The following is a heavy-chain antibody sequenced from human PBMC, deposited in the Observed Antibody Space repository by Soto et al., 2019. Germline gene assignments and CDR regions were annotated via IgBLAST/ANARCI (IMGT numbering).Heavy chain of an antibody. J-gene: IGHJ4*02. CDR2: IIPIFGTA. Sequence: SVKVSCKASGGTFSSYAISWVRQAPGQGLEWMGGIIPIFGTANYAQKFQGRVTMTRDASTSTVYMELSSLRSEDTAVYYCARDSSLRYFDRLSKDQNHFDYWGQGTLVTVSS. CDR1: GGTFSSYA. CDR3: ARDSSLRYFDRLSKDQNHFDY. D-gene: IGHD3-9*01. V-gene: IGHV1-69*05.